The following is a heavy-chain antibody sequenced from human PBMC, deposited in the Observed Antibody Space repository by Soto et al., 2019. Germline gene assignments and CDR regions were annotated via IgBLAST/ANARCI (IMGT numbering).Heavy chain of an antibody. CDR3: ASYRYYDSSGYYYHAFDI. CDR2: IIPIFGTA. D-gene: IGHD3-22*01. V-gene: IGHV1-69*01. Sequence: QVRLVQSGAEVKKPGSSVKVSCKASGGTFSSYAISWVRQAPGQGLEWMGGIIPIFGTANYAQKFQGRVTITADESTSTAYMELSSLRSEDTAVYYCASYRYYDSSGYYYHAFDIWGQGTMVTVSS. J-gene: IGHJ3*02. CDR1: GGTFSSYA.